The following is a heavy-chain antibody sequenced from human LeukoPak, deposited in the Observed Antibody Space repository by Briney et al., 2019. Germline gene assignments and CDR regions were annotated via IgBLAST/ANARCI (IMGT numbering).Heavy chain of an antibody. J-gene: IGHJ3*02. CDR3: ARLVKNSSYRPGSNAFDI. CDR1: GGSISSSDYY. D-gene: IGHD3-16*02. CDR2: IYYSGST. Sequence: SETLSLTCTVSGGSISSSDYYWGWIRQPPGKGLQWIANIYYSGSTYYNPSLQSRVTISVDTFKNQFSLKLSSVPAADTAVYYCARLVKNSSYRPGSNAFDIWGQGTMVTVSS. V-gene: IGHV4-39*01.